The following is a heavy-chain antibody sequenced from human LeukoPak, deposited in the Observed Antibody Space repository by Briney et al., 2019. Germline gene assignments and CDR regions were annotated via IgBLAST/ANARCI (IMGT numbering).Heavy chain of an antibody. J-gene: IGHJ4*02. V-gene: IGHV3-66*04. CDR3: ARHRGSYPEYYFDY. D-gene: IGHD1-26*01. CDR1: GFTVSNTY. CDR2: IYTGGKT. Sequence: GGSLRLSCAASGFTVSNTYMTWVRQAPGKGLEWVSLIYTGGKTYYADSVKGRFTISRDNAKNSLYLQMNSLRAEDTAVYYCARHRGSYPEYYFDYWGQGTLVTVSS.